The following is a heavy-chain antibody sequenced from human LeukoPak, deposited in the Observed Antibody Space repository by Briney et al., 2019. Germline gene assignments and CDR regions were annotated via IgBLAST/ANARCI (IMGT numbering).Heavy chain of an antibody. D-gene: IGHD6-13*01. CDR2: IGVYNGNT. V-gene: IGHV1-18*01. J-gene: IGHJ3*02. CDR1: GYTFASFS. Sequence: ASVKVSCKASGYTFASFSITWGRQAPGQGLEWMGWIGVYNGNTNYAQKLQGRVTMTTDTSTSTAYMELRSLRSDDTAVYYCAQEGYSRGAFDIWGQGTMVTVSS. CDR3: AQEGYSRGAFDI.